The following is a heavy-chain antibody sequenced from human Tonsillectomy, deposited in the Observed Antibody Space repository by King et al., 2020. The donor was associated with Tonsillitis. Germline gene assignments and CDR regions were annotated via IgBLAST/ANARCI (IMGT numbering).Heavy chain of an antibody. CDR1: GFTFSSYA. CDR2: ISGSGGST. D-gene: IGHD3-22*01. CDR3: AKVYYDSSGYYYSYYFDY. J-gene: IGHJ4*02. V-gene: IGHV3-23*04. Sequence: VQLVESGGGLVQPGRSLRLSCAASGFTFSSYAMSWVRQAPGKGLEWVSAISGSGGSTYYADSVKGRFTISRDNSKNTLYLQMNSLRAEDTAVYYCAKVYYDSSGYYYSYYFDYWGQGTLVTVSS.